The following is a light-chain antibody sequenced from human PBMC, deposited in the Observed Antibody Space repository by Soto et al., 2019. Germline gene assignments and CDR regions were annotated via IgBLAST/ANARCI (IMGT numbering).Light chain of an antibody. CDR2: DAS. J-gene: IGKJ1*01. Sequence: DIQMTQSPSTLSASVGDRVTITCRASQSISSWLAWYQQKPGKAPKLLIYDASNLESGVPSRFSGSRSRPEFTLTIPSLQPDAFATHYPQQYNSYPWTFGQATKVDI. CDR1: QSISSW. V-gene: IGKV1-5*01. CDR3: QQYNSYPWT.